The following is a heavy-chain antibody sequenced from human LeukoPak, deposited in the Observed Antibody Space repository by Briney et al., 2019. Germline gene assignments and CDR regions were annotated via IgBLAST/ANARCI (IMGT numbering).Heavy chain of an antibody. D-gene: IGHD3-22*01. CDR1: GFHFSTYN. J-gene: IGHJ4*02. V-gene: IGHV3-48*04. Sequence: TGGSLRLSCAASGFHFSTYNMNWVRQAPGKGLERVSYISSSGSTIYYADSVKGRFTISRDNAKNSPYLQMNSLRVEDTAVYYCAKDAGYYDSSVLGGQGTLVTVSS. CDR3: AKDAGYYDSSVL. CDR2: ISSSGSTI.